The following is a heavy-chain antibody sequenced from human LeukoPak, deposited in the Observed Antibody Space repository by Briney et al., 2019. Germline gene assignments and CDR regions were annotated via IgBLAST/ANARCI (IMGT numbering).Heavy chain of an antibody. Sequence: SETLSLTCTVSGGSISSSSYYWGWIRQAPGKGLEWIGSIYYSGSTYYNPSLKSRVTISVDTSKNQFSLKLSSVTAADTAVYYCARGIVLMVYAEGFDYWGQGTLVTVSS. CDR2: IYYSGST. CDR3: ARGIVLMVYAEGFDY. V-gene: IGHV4-39*01. J-gene: IGHJ4*02. D-gene: IGHD2-8*01. CDR1: GGSISSSSYY.